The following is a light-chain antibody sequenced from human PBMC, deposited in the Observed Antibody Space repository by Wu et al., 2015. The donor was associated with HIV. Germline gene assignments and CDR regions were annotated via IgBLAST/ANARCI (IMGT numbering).Light chain of an antibody. Sequence: EIVLTQSPATLSLSPGERATLSCRASQSFSTYLAWYQQRPGQAPRLLIYDASNRATGIPDRFSGSGSGTDFTLTISSLQPEDFAVYYCQQYNFWPTFGGGTKVEIK. CDR1: QSFSTY. CDR2: DAS. CDR3: QQYNFWPT. J-gene: IGKJ4*01. V-gene: IGKV3-11*01.